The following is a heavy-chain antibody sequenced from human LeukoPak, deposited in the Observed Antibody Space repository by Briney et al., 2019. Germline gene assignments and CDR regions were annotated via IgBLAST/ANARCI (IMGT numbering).Heavy chain of an antibody. J-gene: IGHJ6*02. D-gene: IGHD5-18*01. Sequence: PSETLSLTCAVYGGSFSGYYWSWIRQPPGKGLGWIGEINHSGSTNYNPSLKSRVTISVDTSKNQFSLKLSSVTAADTAVYYCARVLLGYSYGYGPYYYYGMDVWGQGTTVTVSS. CDR3: ARVLLGYSYGYGPYYYYGMDV. CDR2: INHSGST. V-gene: IGHV4-34*01. CDR1: GGSFSGYY.